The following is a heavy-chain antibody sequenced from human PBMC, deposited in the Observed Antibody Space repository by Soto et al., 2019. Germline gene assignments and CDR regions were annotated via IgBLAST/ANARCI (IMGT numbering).Heavy chain of an antibody. Sequence: GGSLRLSCAASGFTFSSYWMSWVRQAPGKGLEWVANIKQDGSEKYYVDSVKGRFTISRDNAKNSLYLQMNSLRAEDTAVYYCARDCGIVVVPAADAASWFDPWGQGTLVTVSS. V-gene: IGHV3-7*01. CDR2: IKQDGSEK. CDR1: GFTFSSYW. CDR3: ARDCGIVVVPAADAASWFDP. J-gene: IGHJ5*02. D-gene: IGHD2-2*01.